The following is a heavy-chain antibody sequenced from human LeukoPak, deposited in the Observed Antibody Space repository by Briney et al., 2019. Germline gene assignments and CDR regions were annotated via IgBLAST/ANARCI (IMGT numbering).Heavy chain of an antibody. J-gene: IGHJ4*02. Sequence: GESLKISCKGSGYIFTNYWIGWVRQMPGKGLEWMGIIYPTDSDTRYSPSFQGQVTISADRSISTAYLQWNSLKASDTAMYYCVRRMGADYWGQGTLVTVSS. CDR1: GYIFTNYW. D-gene: IGHD3-16*01. V-gene: IGHV5-51*01. CDR3: VRRMGADY. CDR2: IYPTDSDT.